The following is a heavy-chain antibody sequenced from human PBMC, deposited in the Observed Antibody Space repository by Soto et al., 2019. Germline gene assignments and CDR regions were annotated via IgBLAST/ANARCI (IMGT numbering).Heavy chain of an antibody. CDR1: GYTFTSYD. V-gene: IGHV1-8*01. CDR2: MNPNSGNT. CDR3: ARGLIWMHITNWFDP. J-gene: IGHJ5*02. D-gene: IGHD1-20*01. Sequence: ASVKVSCKASGYTFTSYDINWVRQATGQGLEWMGWMNPNSGNTGYAQKFQGRVTMTRNTSISTAYMELSSLRSEDTAVYYCARGLIWMHITNWFDPWGQGTLVTVSS.